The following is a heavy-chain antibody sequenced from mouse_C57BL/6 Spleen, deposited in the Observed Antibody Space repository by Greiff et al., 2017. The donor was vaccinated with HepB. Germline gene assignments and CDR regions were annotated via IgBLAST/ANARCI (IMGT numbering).Heavy chain of an antibody. CDR1: GFTFSSYG. Sequence: EVQGVESGGDLVKPGGSLTLSCAASGFTFSSYGMSWVRQTPDKRLEWVATISSGGSYTYYPDSVKGRFTISRDNAKNTLYLQMSSLKSEDTAMYCCARHRGNGDAMDYWGQGTSVTVSS. CDR3: ARHRGNGDAMDY. CDR2: ISSGGSYT. D-gene: IGHD1-1*02. J-gene: IGHJ4*01. V-gene: IGHV5-6*01.